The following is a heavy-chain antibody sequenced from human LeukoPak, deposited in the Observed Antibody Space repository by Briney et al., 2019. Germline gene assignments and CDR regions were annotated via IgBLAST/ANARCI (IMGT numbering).Heavy chain of an antibody. J-gene: IGHJ3*02. V-gene: IGHV1-18*01. CDR1: GYIFTTYG. CDR2: ISAYNGNT. Sequence: GASVKVSCKASGYIFTTYGISWVRQAPGQGLEWMGWISAYNGNTNYAQKLQGRVTMTTDTSTSTAYMELRSLRSDDTAVYYCAREGPSPHDYVWGSYRSSAFDIWGQGTMVTVSS. CDR3: AREGPSPHDYVWGSYRSSAFDI. D-gene: IGHD3-16*02.